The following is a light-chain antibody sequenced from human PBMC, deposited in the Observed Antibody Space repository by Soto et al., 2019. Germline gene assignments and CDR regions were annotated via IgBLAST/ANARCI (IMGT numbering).Light chain of an antibody. J-gene: IGLJ2*01. Sequence: QSVLTQPPSASGSPGQSVAISCTGSSSDVGGYDYVSWYQQHPGKAPKLIIYEVTKRPSGVPDRFSGSKSGNTASLAVSGLQSDDEADYYCSSHAGINNVIFGGGTKLTVL. CDR1: SSDVGGYDY. CDR2: EVT. V-gene: IGLV2-8*01. CDR3: SSHAGINNVI.